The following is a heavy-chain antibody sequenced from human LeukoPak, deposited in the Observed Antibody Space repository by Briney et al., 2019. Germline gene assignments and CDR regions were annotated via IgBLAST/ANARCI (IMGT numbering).Heavy chain of an antibody. J-gene: IGHJ4*02. D-gene: IGHD1-26*01. CDR2: ISSSSSYI. CDR3: ARDSRELGYFDY. CDR1: GFTFSSYS. Sequence: SEGSLRLSCAASGFTFSSYSMNWVRQAPGKGLEWVSSISSSSSYIYYADSVKGRFTISRDNAKNSLYLQMNSLRAEDTAVYYCARDSRELGYFDYWGQGTLVTVSS. V-gene: IGHV3-21*01.